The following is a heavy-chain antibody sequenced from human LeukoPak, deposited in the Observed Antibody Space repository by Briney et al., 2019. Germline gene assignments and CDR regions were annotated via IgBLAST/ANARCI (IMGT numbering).Heavy chain of an antibody. V-gene: IGHV3-9*01. Sequence: TGGSLRLSCAASGFTFDDYAMHWVRQAPGKGLEWVSGISWNSGSIGYADSVKGRFTISRDNAKNSLYLQMNSLRAEDTALYYCAKDMIGDGSGMIDYWGQGTLVTVSS. CDR1: GFTFDDYA. CDR2: ISWNSGSI. D-gene: IGHD3-10*01. J-gene: IGHJ4*02. CDR3: AKDMIGDGSGMIDY.